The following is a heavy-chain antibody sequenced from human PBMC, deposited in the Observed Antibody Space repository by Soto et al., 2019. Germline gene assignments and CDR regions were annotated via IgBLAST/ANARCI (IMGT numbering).Heavy chain of an antibody. CDR1: GFTFSSYG. J-gene: IGHJ4*02. CDR2: ISYDGSNT. CDR3: AKVGIGSYFFAHFDY. D-gene: IGHD1-26*01. Sequence: QVQLVESGGGVVQPGRSLRLSCAASGFTFSSYGMHWVRKAPGKGLEWVAVISYDGSNTYYADSVKGRFTISRDNSKNTLYLQMNSLRAEDTAVYYCAKVGIGSYFFAHFDYWGQGTLVTVSS. V-gene: IGHV3-30*18.